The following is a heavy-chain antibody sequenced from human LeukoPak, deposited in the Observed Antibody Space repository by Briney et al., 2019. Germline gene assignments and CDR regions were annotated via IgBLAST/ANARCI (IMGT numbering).Heavy chain of an antibody. D-gene: IGHD4-17*01. Sequence: PSETLSLTCAGYGGSFSGYYWTRLRQPRGKGLEWVGEINHRGNSKYKRSLESRVTMSVDTSKSQFSLKLASVTAADTAVYYCGLSTTTVTTRTIDHWGQGTLVTVSS. CDR1: GGSFSGYY. CDR2: INHRGNS. J-gene: IGHJ5*02. CDR3: GLSTTTVTTRTIDH. V-gene: IGHV4-34*01.